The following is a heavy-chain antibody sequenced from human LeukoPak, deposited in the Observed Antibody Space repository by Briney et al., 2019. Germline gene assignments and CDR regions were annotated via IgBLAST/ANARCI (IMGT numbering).Heavy chain of an antibody. V-gene: IGHV1-58*02. D-gene: IGHD6-19*01. Sequence: ASVKVSCKASGFTFTSSAMQWVRQARGQRLEWIGWIVVGSGNTNYAQKFQERVTITRDMSTSTAYMELSSLRSEDTAVYYCAAVAVAGTRAGLDFDYWGQGTLVTVSS. CDR1: GFTFTSSA. CDR2: IVVGSGNT. CDR3: AAVAVAGTRAGLDFDY. J-gene: IGHJ4*02.